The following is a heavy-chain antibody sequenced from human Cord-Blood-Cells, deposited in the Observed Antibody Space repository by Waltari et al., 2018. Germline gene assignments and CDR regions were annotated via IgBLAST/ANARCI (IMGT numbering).Heavy chain of an antibody. CDR2: ISWNSGSI. Sequence: EVQMVESEGGLVQSGGSLAISCAAVTLTFDHHAIPWVLDSPGECLEWVSGISWNSGSIGYADSGKGRFTISRDNAKNSLYRQMNSLRAEDMALYYCAKDRGGSYDFWSGYYFDYWGQGTLVTVSS. CDR3: AKDRGGSYDFWSGYYFDY. J-gene: IGHJ4*02. CDR1: TLTFDHHA. V-gene: IGHV3-9*03. D-gene: IGHD3-3*01.